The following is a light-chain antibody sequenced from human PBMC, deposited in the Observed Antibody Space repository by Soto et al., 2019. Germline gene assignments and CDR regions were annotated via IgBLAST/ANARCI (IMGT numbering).Light chain of an antibody. Sequence: EIVLTQSPATLSLSPGERATLSCRASQSISSNLAWYQQKPGQAPRLLIYDASNRATGIPARFSGSGSGTDFPLTISSLEPEYFAVYYCQQRSNWPPPFGGGTKVEIK. J-gene: IGKJ4*01. V-gene: IGKV3-11*01. CDR2: DAS. CDR3: QQRSNWPPP. CDR1: QSISSN.